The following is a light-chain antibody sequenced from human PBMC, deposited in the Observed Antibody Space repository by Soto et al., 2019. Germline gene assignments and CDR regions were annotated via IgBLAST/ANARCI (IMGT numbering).Light chain of an antibody. CDR2: GAS. CDR1: QSVSSD. Sequence: EIVLTQSPATLTLSPGDRATLSCRASQSVSSDLARYQQPPGQAPSLXXSGASTRANGIPARFSASGSGTEFTLTLSSLQSEDFAFYDCQLYNKWPTITFCQGTRLEIK. V-gene: IGKV3-15*01. CDR3: QLYNKWPTIT. J-gene: IGKJ5*01.